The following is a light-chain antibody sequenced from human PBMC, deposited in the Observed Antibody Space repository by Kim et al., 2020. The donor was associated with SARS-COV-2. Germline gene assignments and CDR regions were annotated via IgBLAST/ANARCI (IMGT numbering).Light chain of an antibody. J-gene: IGLJ2*01. CDR3: QAWDSSTHVV. V-gene: IGLV3-1*01. CDR2: QDT. CDR1: KLGDKF. Sequence: SYELTQPPSVSVSPGQTASITCSGDKLGDKFACWYQQKPGQSPVLVIYQDTSRPSGIPERFSGSNSGNTATLTISGTQAMDEADYYCQAWDSSTHVVFGGGTQLTAL.